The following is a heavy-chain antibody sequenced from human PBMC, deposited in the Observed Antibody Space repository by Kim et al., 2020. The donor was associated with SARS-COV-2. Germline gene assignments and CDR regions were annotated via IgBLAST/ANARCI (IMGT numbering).Heavy chain of an antibody. CDR3: ARDLLEIAARNYYGMDV. Sequence: ASVKVSCKASGYTFTSYAMNWVRQAPGQGLEWMGWINTNTGNPTYAQGFTGRFVFSLDTSVSTAYLQISSLKAEDTAVYYCARDLLEIAARNYYGMDVWGQGTTVTVSS. D-gene: IGHD6-6*01. CDR2: INTNTGNP. J-gene: IGHJ6*02. CDR1: GYTFTSYA. V-gene: IGHV7-4-1*02.